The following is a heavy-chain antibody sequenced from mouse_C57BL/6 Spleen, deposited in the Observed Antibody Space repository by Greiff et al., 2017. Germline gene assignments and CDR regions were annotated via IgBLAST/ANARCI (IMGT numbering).Heavy chain of an antibody. CDR3: AVLYYGSSYDFDY. D-gene: IGHD1-1*01. CDR2: ISSGSSTI. Sequence: DVKLQESGGGLVKPGGSLKLSCAASGFTFSDYGMHWVRQAPEKGLEWVAYISSGSSTIYYADTVKGRFTISRDNAKNTLFLQMTSLRSEDTAMYYCAVLYYGSSYDFDYWGQGTTLTVSS. V-gene: IGHV5-17*01. CDR1: GFTFSDYG. J-gene: IGHJ2*01.